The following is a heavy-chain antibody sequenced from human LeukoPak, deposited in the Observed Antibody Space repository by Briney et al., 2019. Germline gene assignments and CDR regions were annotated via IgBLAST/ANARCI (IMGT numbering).Heavy chain of an antibody. Sequence: GGSLRLSCAASGFTFSNYEMDWVRQAPGKGLEWVSYISSSGRTIYYADSVKGRFTISRDNAKNSLYLQMNNLRAEDTAIYYCARDLDGGNSFDYWGQGTLVTVSS. V-gene: IGHV3-48*03. CDR3: ARDLDGGNSFDY. J-gene: IGHJ4*02. CDR1: GFTFSNYE. CDR2: ISSSGRTI. D-gene: IGHD4-23*01.